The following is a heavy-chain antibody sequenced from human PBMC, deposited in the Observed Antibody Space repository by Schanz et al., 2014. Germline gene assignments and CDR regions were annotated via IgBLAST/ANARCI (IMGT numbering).Heavy chain of an antibody. Sequence: EMQLLESGGGLIQPGGSLRLSCAASGFTLSNYAMSWVRQAPGKGLEWVSALSDGGGGTHYADSVRGRFTISSDSSKNTLYLQINRLRAEDTAVYYCAKGRFGELSAFDIWGQGTMVTVSS. D-gene: IGHD3-10*01. V-gene: IGHV3-23*01. CDR3: AKGRFGELSAFDI. J-gene: IGHJ3*02. CDR1: GFTLSNYA. CDR2: LSDGGGGT.